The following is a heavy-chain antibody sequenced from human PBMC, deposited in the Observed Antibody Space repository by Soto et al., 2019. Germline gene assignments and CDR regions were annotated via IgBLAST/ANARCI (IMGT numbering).Heavy chain of an antibody. CDR3: AGRRDDSGSLDY. V-gene: IGHV4-4*02. CDR1: GGSISSTNW. D-gene: IGHD3-10*01. Sequence: SETLSLTCAVSGGSISSTNWWNWVRQPPGKGLEWIGEVYHSGSTNYNPALKSRVTISVDKSKNQFSVRLNSVTAADTAVYYCAGRRDDSGSLDYWGQGTLVTVSS. CDR2: VYHSGST. J-gene: IGHJ4*02.